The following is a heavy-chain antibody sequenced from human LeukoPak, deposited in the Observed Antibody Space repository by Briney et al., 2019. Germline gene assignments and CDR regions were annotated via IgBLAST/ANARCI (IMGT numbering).Heavy chain of an antibody. Sequence: SETLSLTCTVSGGSISSSSYYWGWIRQPPGKGLEWIGSIYYSGSTYYNPSLKSRVTISVDTSKNQFSLKLSSVTAADTAVYYCARSAYGSGSFTVGSWGQGTLVTVSS. D-gene: IGHD3-10*01. CDR3: ARSAYGSGSFTVGS. CDR2: IYYSGST. J-gene: IGHJ5*02. V-gene: IGHV4-39*01. CDR1: GGSISSSSYY.